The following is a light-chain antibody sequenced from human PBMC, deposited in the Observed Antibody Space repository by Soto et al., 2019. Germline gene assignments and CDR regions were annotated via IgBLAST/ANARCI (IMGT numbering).Light chain of an antibody. Sequence: QSVLTQPPSVSGAPGQRVTISCTESSSNIGAGYDVHWYQQFPGTAPKLLIYGPSNRPSGVPDRFSASQSGTSASLAITGLQAEDEADYYCQSYDSSLSVVVFGGGTKLTVL. J-gene: IGLJ2*01. CDR1: SSNIGAGYD. CDR3: QSYDSSLSVVV. V-gene: IGLV1-40*01. CDR2: GPS.